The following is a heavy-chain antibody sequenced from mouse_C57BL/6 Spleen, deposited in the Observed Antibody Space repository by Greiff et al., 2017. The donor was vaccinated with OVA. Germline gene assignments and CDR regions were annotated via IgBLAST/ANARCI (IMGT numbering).Heavy chain of an antibody. CDR2: IDPSDSYT. CDR1: GYTFTSYW. D-gene: IGHD2-4*01. Sequence: QVHVKQPGAELVKPGASVKLSCKASGYTFTSYWMQWVKQRPGQGLEWIGEIDPSDSYTNYNQKFKGKATLTVDTSSSTAYMQLSSLTSEDSAVYYCAGLRRNWYFDVWGTGTTVTVSS. V-gene: IGHV1-50*01. CDR3: AGLRRNWYFDV. J-gene: IGHJ1*03.